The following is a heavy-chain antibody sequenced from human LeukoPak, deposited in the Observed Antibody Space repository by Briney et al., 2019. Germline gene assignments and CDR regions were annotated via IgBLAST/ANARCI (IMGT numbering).Heavy chain of an antibody. CDR2: IIPILGIA. D-gene: IGHD2-15*01. CDR3: ARDFTPPRYCSGGSCYSYFDY. V-gene: IGHV1-69*04. Sequence: SVKVSCKASGGTFSSYAISWVRQAPGQGLEWMGRIIPILGIANYAQKFQGRVTITADKSTSTAYMELSSLRSEDTAVYYCARDFTPPRYCSGGSCYSYFDYWGQGTLVTVSS. J-gene: IGHJ4*02. CDR1: GGTFSSYA.